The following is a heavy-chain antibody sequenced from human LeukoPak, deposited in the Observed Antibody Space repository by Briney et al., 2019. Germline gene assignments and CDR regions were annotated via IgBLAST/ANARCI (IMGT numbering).Heavy chain of an antibody. CDR1: GGSFSGYY. CDR3: ATRGQKRSSWYY. D-gene: IGHD6-13*01. V-gene: IGHV4-34*01. CDR2: INHSGST. Sequence: SETLSLTCAVYGGSFSGYYWSWIRQPPGKGLEWIGEINHSGSTNYNPSLKSRVTISVDTSKNQFSLKLSSVTAADTAVYYCATRGQKRSSWYYWGQGTLVTVSS. J-gene: IGHJ4*02.